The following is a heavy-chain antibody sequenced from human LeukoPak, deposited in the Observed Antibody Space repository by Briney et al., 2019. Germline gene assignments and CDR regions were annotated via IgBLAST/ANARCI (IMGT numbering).Heavy chain of an antibody. CDR3: ARGWYNWNDEYWFDP. CDR2: IYYIWTT. Sequence: GGSIXXXXXSXIRXXXGXGXXGXXYIYYIWTTNYNPSLKRRVTISVEKSKKQFSLKQRSVTAADTAVYYCARGWYNWNDEYWFDPWGQGTLVTVSS. D-gene: IGHD1-1*01. V-gene: IGHV4-59*01. CDR1: GGSIXXXX. J-gene: IGHJ5*02.